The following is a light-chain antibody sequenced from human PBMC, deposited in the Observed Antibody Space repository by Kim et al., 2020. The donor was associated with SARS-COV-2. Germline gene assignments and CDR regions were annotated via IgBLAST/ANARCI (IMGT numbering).Light chain of an antibody. Sequence: ASVGDRVTITGQARQGMCNYLNWDQQKPGKAPKLLIYDAYNLETGVPSRFRGSGSGTDFTFTISSLQPEDIATYYCQQYDNLPLTFGGGTKVDIK. J-gene: IGKJ4*01. V-gene: IGKV1-33*01. CDR1: QGMCNY. CDR2: DAY. CDR3: QQYDNLPLT.